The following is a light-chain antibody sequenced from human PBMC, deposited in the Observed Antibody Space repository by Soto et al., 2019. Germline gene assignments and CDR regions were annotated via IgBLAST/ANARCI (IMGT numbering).Light chain of an antibody. J-gene: IGKJ3*01. CDR3: QQHVT. CDR2: DTS. V-gene: IGKV3-11*01. Sequence: EIVLTQSPATLSSSPGERATLSCRASQSVTTYLAWYQQRPGQAPRLLIYDTSSRATGIPSRFSGSGSGTDFTLTISSLEPEDFAVYYCQQHVTFGPGTRVDF. CDR1: QSVTTY.